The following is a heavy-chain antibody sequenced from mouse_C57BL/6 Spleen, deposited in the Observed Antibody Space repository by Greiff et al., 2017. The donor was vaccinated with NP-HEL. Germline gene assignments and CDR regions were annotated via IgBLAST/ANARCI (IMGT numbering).Heavy chain of an antibody. V-gene: IGHV1-80*01. CDR3: ARDGYYGDYAIDY. Sequence: QVQLKQSGAELVKPGASVKISCKASGYAFSSYWMNWVQQRPGKGLEWIGQIYPGDGDTNYNGKFKGKATLTADKSSSTAYMQLSSLTSEDSAVYFCARDGYYGDYAIDYWGQGTSVTVAS. CDR1: GYAFSSYW. J-gene: IGHJ4*01. D-gene: IGHD2-3*01. CDR2: IYPGDGDT.